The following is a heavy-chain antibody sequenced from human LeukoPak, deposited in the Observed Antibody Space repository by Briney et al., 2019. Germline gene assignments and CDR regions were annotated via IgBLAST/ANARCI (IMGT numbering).Heavy chain of an antibody. V-gene: IGHV3-30*18. CDR2: ISYDGSNK. J-gene: IGHJ6*02. CDR3: AKEVAASYYYYCGMDV. Sequence: GGSLRLSCAASGFTFSSSGMHWVRQAPGKGLEWVADISYDGSNKYYADSVKGRITISRDNSKNTLYLQMNSLRAEDTAVYYCAKEVAASYYYYCGMDVWGQGTTVTVSS. D-gene: IGHD2-15*01. CDR1: GFTFSSSG.